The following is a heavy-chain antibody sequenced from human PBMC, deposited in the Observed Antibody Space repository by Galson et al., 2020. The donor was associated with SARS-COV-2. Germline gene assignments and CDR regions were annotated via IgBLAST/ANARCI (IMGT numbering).Heavy chain of an antibody. CDR2: ISHSGGT. CDR1: GTSISGGSYS. Sequence: SATLSLTCAVSGTSISGGSYSWNWIRQPPGKGLEWIGYISHSGGTYYNPSLKSRVTISGDRSKNQFSLRLSSVTAADAAVYFCARLHYGEYAPEAFDIWGPGTRVTVAS. D-gene: IGHD4-17*01. V-gene: IGHV4-30-2*01. J-gene: IGHJ3*02. CDR3: ARLHYGEYAPEAFDI.